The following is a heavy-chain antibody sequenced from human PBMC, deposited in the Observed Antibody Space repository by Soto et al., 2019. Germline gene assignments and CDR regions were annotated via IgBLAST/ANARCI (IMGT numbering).Heavy chain of an antibody. J-gene: IGHJ4*02. Sequence: GGSLRLSCAASGFAFSSFAMSWVRQAPGKGLEWVSAVSRSGGSSYYADSVKGRFTVSRDNSKNTLYLQMNSLRAEDTAVYYCAKERTSEGYFDYWGQGTLVTVSS. CDR1: GFAFSSFA. CDR2: VSRSGGSS. V-gene: IGHV3-23*01. CDR3: AKERTSEGYFDY.